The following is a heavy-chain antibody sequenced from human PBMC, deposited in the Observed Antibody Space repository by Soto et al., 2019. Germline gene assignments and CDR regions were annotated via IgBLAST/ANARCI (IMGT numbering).Heavy chain of an antibody. V-gene: IGHV3-23*01. CDR1: GFTFSSYA. J-gene: IGHJ5*02. CDR2: ISGSGGST. Sequence: GGSLRLSCAASGFTFSSYAMSWVRQAPGKGLEWVSAISGSGGSTYYADSVKGRFTISRDNSKNTLYLQMNSLRAEDTAVYYCAKQITIFGVPNNWFDPWGQGTLVTVSS. D-gene: IGHD3-3*01. CDR3: AKQITIFGVPNNWFDP.